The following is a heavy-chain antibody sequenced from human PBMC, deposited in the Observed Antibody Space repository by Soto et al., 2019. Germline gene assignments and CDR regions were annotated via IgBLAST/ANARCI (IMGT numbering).Heavy chain of an antibody. Sequence: GASVKVSCKASGGTFSSYAISCVRQAPGQVLEWMGGIIPIFGTANYAQKFQGRVTITADESTSTAYMELSSLRSEDTAVYYCARDPFSVVVITPYYYYGMDVWGQGTTVTVSS. CDR2: IIPIFGTA. D-gene: IGHD3-22*01. V-gene: IGHV1-69*13. CDR1: GGTFSSYA. J-gene: IGHJ6*02. CDR3: ARDPFSVVVITPYYYYGMDV.